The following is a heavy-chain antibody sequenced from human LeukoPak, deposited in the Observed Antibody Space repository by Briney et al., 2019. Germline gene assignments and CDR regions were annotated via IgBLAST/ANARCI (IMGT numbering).Heavy chain of an antibody. V-gene: IGHV5-51*01. D-gene: IGHD2-15*01. J-gene: IGHJ5*02. CDR2: IYPGDSET. CDR1: GCCFGYYW. Sequence: GESLKISFKASGCCFGYYWIAWARRMPGKGLEWMWIIYPGDSETRYSPSFQGQVTISRDKSSRTAYLEWSSVKAWNTAIYYCARHPSASGREDWFDPWGQGTLVTVSS. CDR3: ARHPSASGREDWFDP.